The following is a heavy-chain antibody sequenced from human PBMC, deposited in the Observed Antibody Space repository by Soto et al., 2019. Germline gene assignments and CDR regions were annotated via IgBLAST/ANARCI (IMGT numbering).Heavy chain of an antibody. V-gene: IGHV3-7*01. CDR3: VSSEVTQSWDY. CDR1: GFIFSSYW. J-gene: IGHJ4*02. D-gene: IGHD4-4*01. CDR2: MNYDGSEK. Sequence: EVQLVKSGGGLVQPGGSLRLSCAASGFIFSSYWMSWVRQAPGKGLEWVANMNYDGSEKYYVDSVKGRFTISRDNAKNSLYLQMNSLRAEDTAVYYCVSSEVTQSWDYWGQGTLVTVSS.